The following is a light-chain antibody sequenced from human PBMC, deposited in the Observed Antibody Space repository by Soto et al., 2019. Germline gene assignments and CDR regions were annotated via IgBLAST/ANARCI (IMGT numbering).Light chain of an antibody. V-gene: IGKV1-5*01. CDR2: DAS. Sequence: QMTQSPSTLSASVGDRVTITCRATQSISSWLAWYQQKPGKAPKLLIYDASTLESGVPSRFSGSGSGTEFTLTISSLRPDDFATYYCQQYNGYSGTFGQGTKVDIK. CDR1: QSISSW. J-gene: IGKJ1*01. CDR3: QQYNGYSGT.